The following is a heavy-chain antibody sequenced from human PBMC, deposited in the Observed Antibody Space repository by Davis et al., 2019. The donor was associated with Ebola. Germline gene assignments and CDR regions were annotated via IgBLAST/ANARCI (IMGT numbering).Heavy chain of an antibody. D-gene: IGHD5-24*01. Sequence: ASVKVSCKASGYTFTNYDINWVRQAPGQGPEWMGWMNPSSGNRGYAQKFQGRVTMTTDTSTSTAYMELRSLRSDDTAVYYCARRDGFDFDYWGRGTLVTVSS. CDR3: ARRDGFDFDY. V-gene: IGHV1-8*02. CDR2: MNPSSGNR. J-gene: IGHJ4*02. CDR1: GYTFTNYD.